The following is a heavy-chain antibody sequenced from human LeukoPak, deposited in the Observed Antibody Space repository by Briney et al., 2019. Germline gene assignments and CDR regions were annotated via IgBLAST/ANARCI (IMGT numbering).Heavy chain of an antibody. J-gene: IGHJ3*02. CDR3: ASPRRDTAMARAFGI. V-gene: IGHV1-69*06. Sequence: ASVKVSCKASGGTFSSYAISWVRQAPGQGLEWMGGIIPIFGTANYAQKFQGRVTITADKSTSTAYMELSSLRSEDTAEYYCASPRRDTAMARAFGIWGQGTMVTVSS. CDR1: GGTFSSYA. D-gene: IGHD5-18*01. CDR2: IIPIFGTA.